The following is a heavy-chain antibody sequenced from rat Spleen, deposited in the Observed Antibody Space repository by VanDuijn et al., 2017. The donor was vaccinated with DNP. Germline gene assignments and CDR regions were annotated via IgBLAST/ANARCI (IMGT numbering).Heavy chain of an antibody. J-gene: IGHJ2*01. CDR3: AREEAYFGYDYFDY. D-gene: IGHD4-3*01. CDR2: IGSDGYAP. CDR1: GFTFSDYY. V-gene: IGHV5-22*01. Sequence: EVQLVESGGGLVQPGRSLKLSCAASGFTFSDYYMAWVRQAPTKGLEWVAYIGSDGYAPYYGDSVKGRFTISRDNAKSTLYLQMNSLRSEDTATYYCAREEAYFGYDYFDYWGQGLMVTVSS.